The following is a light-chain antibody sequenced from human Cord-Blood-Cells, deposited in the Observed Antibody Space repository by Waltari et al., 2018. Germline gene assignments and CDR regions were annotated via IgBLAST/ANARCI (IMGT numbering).Light chain of an antibody. CDR1: SSDVGGYNY. V-gene: IGLV2-14*01. J-gene: IGLJ1*01. CDR2: DVS. CDR3: SSYTSSSTYV. Sequence: QSALTQPASVSGSPAQSLPILCTGTSSDVGGYNYVSWYQQHPGKAPKRMIYDVSKRPSGVSNRFSGSKSGNTASLTISGLQAEDEADYYCSSYTSSSTYVFGTGTKVTVL.